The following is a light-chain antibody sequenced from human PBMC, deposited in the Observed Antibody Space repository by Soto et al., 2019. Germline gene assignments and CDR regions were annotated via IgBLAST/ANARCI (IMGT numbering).Light chain of an antibody. CDR2: GAY. CDR3: QQYGSSPPVT. J-gene: IGKJ5*01. V-gene: IGKV3-20*01. CDR1: QSVSSSY. Sequence: EIVLTQSPGTLSLSPGERATLSCRASQSVSSSYLAWYQQKPGQAPRLLIYGAYSRATGIPDRFSGSGSGAAFTLTISRIEAEDFAVYYCQQYGSSPPVTFGQGTRLDIK.